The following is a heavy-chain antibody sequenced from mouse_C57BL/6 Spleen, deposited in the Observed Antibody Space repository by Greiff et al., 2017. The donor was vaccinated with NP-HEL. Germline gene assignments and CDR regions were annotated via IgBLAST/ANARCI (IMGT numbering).Heavy chain of an antibody. CDR2: ISSGSSTI. Sequence: EVQLVESGGGLVKPGGSLKLSCAASGFTFSDYGMHWVRQAPEKGLEWVAYISSGSSTIYYADTVKGRVTISRDDAKNTLFLQMTSLRSEDTAMYYCARYYDYDRAWFAYWGQGTLVTVSA. V-gene: IGHV5-17*01. D-gene: IGHD2-4*01. J-gene: IGHJ3*01. CDR1: GFTFSDYG. CDR3: ARYYDYDRAWFAY.